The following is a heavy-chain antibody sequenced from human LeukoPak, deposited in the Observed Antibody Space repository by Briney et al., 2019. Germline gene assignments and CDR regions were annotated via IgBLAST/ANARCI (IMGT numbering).Heavy chain of an antibody. CDR2: ISSSSSYI. CDR1: GFTFSSYS. D-gene: IGHD3-3*01. CDR3: ARDDYDFWSGYPNYWFDP. Sequence: GGSLRLSCAASGFTFSSYSMSWVRQAPGKGLEWVSSISSSSSYIYYADSVKGRFTISRDNAKNSLYLQMSSLRAEDTAVYYCARDDYDFWSGYPNYWFDPWGQGTLVTVSS. J-gene: IGHJ5*02. V-gene: IGHV3-21*01.